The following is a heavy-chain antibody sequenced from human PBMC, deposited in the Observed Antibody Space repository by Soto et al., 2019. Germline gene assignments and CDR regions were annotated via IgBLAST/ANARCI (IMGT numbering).Heavy chain of an antibody. CDR2: IYYSGST. V-gene: IGHV4-59*01. D-gene: IGHD1-7*01. J-gene: IGHJ6*03. Sequence: PSETLSLTCTVSGGSISSYYWSWIRQPPGKGLEWIGYIYYSGSTNYNPSLKSRVTISVDTSKNQFSLKLSSVTAADTAVYYCARDQSRENWNYSYYYYYMDVWGKGTTVTVSS. CDR1: GGSISSYY. CDR3: ARDQSRENWNYSYYYYYMDV.